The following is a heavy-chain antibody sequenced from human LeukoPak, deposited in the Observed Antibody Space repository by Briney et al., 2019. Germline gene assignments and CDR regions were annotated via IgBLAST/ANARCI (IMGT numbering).Heavy chain of an antibody. D-gene: IGHD4-17*01. V-gene: IGHV3-23*01. CDR2: ISGSGGST. Sequence: PGGSLRLSCAASGFTFSSYAMSWVRQAPGKGLEWVSAISGSGGSTYYADSVKGRFTISRDNSKNTLYLQMNSLRAEDTAVYYCVRGDTVTTDLDYWGQGTLVTVSS. CDR1: GFTFSSYA. J-gene: IGHJ4*02. CDR3: VRGDTVTTDLDY.